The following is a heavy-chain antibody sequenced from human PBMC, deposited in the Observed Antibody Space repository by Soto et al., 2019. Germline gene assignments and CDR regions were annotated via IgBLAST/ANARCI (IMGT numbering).Heavy chain of an antibody. CDR2: ISGSGGST. D-gene: IGHD6-19*01. J-gene: IGHJ6*02. CDR3: AKRSGWYSYYYYYGMDV. V-gene: IGHV3-23*01. Sequence: TGGSLRLSCAASGFTFSSYAMSWVRQAPGKGLEWVSAISGSGGSTYYADSVKGRFTISRDNSKNTLYLQMNSLRAEDTAVYYCAKRSGWYSYYYYYGMDVWGQGTTVTVSS. CDR1: GFTFSSYA.